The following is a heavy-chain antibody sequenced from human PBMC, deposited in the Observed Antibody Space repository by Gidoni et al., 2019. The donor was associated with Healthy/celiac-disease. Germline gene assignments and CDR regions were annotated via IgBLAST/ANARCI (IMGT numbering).Heavy chain of an antibody. D-gene: IGHD2-15*01. V-gene: IGHV1-69*04. Sequence: QVQLVQSGAEVKKPGSSVKVSCKASGGTFSSYAISWVRQAPGQGLEWMGRIIPSLGIANYAQKFQGRVTITADKSTSTAYMELSSLRSEDTAVYYCAREPANIVHWYFDLWGRGTLVTVSS. CDR1: GGTFSSYA. CDR3: AREPANIVHWYFDL. J-gene: IGHJ2*01. CDR2: IIPSLGIA.